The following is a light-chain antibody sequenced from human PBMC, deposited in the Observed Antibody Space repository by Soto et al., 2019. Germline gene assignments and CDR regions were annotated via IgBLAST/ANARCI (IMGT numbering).Light chain of an antibody. CDR1: QSVSSSY. V-gene: IGKV3-20*01. CDR3: RQYVSAPRT. J-gene: IGKJ1*01. CDR2: GAS. Sequence: EIVLTQSPGTLSLSPGERATHSCRASQSVSSSYLAWYQQKPGQAPRILIYGASSRATGIPDRFSGSGSGTDFTLTISRLEPEDVAVYYRRQYVSAPRTFGQGTKVDIK.